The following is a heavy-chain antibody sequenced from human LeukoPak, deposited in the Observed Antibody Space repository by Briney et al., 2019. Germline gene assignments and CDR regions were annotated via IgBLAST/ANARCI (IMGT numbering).Heavy chain of an antibody. CDR1: GFTFSSYA. J-gene: IGHJ4*02. V-gene: IGHV3-30*04. Sequence: GGSLRLSCAASGFTFSSYAMHWVRQAPGKGLEWVAVISYDGSNKYYAASVKGRFTISRDNSKNTLYLQMNSLRAEDTAVYYCARDQGLRATLLDYWGQGTLVTVSS. D-gene: IGHD5-12*01. CDR3: ARDQGLRATLLDY. CDR2: ISYDGSNK.